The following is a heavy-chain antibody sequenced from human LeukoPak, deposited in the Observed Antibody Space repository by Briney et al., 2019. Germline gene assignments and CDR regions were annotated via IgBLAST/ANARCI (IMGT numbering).Heavy chain of an antibody. CDR3: AREITSGYSSSRYYFDY. CDR2: IWYDGSNK. D-gene: IGHD6-13*01. Sequence: PGRSLRLSCAASGSTFSSYGMHWVRQAPGKGLEWVAVIWYDGSNKYYADSVKGRFTISRDNSKNTLYLQMNSLRAEDTAVYYCAREITSGYSSSRYYFDYWGQGTLVTVSS. J-gene: IGHJ4*02. V-gene: IGHV3-33*01. CDR1: GSTFSSYG.